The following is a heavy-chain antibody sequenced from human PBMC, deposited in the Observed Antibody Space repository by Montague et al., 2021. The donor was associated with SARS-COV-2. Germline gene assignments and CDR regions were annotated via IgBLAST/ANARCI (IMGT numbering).Heavy chain of an antibody. J-gene: IGHJ4*02. CDR2: PLHRTKKYY. V-gene: IGHV6-1*01. CDR3: ARDPRYSLSWSFDN. D-gene: IGHD6-13*01. CDR1: GDSVAKHRRA. Sequence: CAISGDSVAKHRRASDEHTPAPQSQFHLLCRPLHRTKKYYDYAVXVKXRMTISPDTSKNQFSLQLSSVTPEDRAVYYCARDPRYSLSWSFDNWGQGTLVTVSS.